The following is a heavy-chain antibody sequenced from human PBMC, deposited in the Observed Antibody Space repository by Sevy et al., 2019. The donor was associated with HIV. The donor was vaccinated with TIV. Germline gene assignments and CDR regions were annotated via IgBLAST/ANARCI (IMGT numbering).Heavy chain of an antibody. Sequence: SETLSLTCTVSGGSISSSSYYWGWIRQPPGKGLEWIGSIYYSGSTYYNPSLKSRVTISVDTSKNQFSLKLSSVTAAETAVYYCARQGLVAATAVWFDPWGQGTLVTVSS. V-gene: IGHV4-39*01. J-gene: IGHJ5*02. CDR3: ARQGLVAATAVWFDP. D-gene: IGHD2-15*01. CDR1: GGSISSSSYY. CDR2: IYYSGST.